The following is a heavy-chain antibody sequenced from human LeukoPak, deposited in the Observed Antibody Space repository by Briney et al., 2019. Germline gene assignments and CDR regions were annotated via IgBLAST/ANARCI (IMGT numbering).Heavy chain of an antibody. CDR3: ARRDYGDWNYYYGMDV. Sequence: KPSETLSLTCAVSGGSISSGGYSWSWIRQPPGKGLEWIGYIYHSGSTYYNPSLKSRVTISVDRSKNQFSLKLSSVTAADTAVYYCARRDYGDWNYYYGMDVWGQGTTVTVSS. CDR2: IYHSGST. D-gene: IGHD4-17*01. V-gene: IGHV4-30-2*01. J-gene: IGHJ6*02. CDR1: GGSISSGGYS.